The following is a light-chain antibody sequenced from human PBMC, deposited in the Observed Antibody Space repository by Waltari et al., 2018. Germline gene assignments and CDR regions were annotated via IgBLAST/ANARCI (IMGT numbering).Light chain of an antibody. CDR2: WAS. J-gene: IGKJ2*01. CDR3: QQYFSAPYT. CDR1: QSVLYSSNNNNY. V-gene: IGKV4-1*01. Sequence: DIVMTQSPDSLAVSLGERATVHCRSSQSVLYSSNNNNYLTWYQQKPGQPPKRRIYWASTRESGVPDRFRGSGSGTDFTLTISSLQAEDVAVYYCQQYFSAPYTFGQGTKLEIK.